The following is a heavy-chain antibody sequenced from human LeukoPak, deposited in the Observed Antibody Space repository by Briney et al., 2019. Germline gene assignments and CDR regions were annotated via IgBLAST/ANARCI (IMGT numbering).Heavy chain of an antibody. Sequence: ASVKVSCKASGYTFTGYYVHWVRQAPGQGLEWMGWINPNSGGTNYAQKFQGRVTMTRDTSISTAYMELSRLRSDDTAVYYCARDPSGSHYGAFDYWGQGTLVTVSS. CDR1: GYTFTGYY. J-gene: IGHJ4*02. D-gene: IGHD1-26*01. CDR3: ARDPSGSHYGAFDY. V-gene: IGHV1-2*02. CDR2: INPNSGGT.